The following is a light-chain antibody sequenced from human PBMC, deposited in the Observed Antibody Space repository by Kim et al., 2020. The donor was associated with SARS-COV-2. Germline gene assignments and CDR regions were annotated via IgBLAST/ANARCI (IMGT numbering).Light chain of an antibody. CDR1: KLGDKY. CDR3: QAWDSSTVV. CDR2: QDS. Sequence: SGSQGQTASITCSGDKLGDKYACWYQQKPGQSPVLVIYQDSKRPSGIPERFSGSNSGNTATLTISGTQAMDEADYYCQAWDSSTVVFGGGTQLTV. J-gene: IGLJ2*01. V-gene: IGLV3-1*01.